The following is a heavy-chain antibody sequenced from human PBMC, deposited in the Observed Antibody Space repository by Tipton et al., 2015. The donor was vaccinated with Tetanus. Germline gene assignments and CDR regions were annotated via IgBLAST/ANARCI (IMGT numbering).Heavy chain of an antibody. Sequence: SLRLSCAASGFTVSSNYMSWVRQAPGKGLEWVSVIYSGSSTYYADSVKGRFTISRDNSKNTLYLQMNSLRVEDTAVYYCARDGHYYDSSGYYYDAFDIWGQGTMVTVSS. J-gene: IGHJ3*02. D-gene: IGHD3-22*01. V-gene: IGHV3-53*01. CDR2: IYSGSST. CDR1: GFTVSSNY. CDR3: ARDGHYYDSSGYYYDAFDI.